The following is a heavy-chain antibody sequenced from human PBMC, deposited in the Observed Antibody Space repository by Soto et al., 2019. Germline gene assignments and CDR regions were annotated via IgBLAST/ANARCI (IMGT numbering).Heavy chain of an antibody. CDR2: IYYSGST. CDR1: GGSISSYY. CDR3: ARGAQWLVPYYFDY. J-gene: IGHJ4*02. Sequence: LSLTCTVSGGSISSYYWSWIRQPPGKGLEWIGYIYYSGSTNYNPSLKSRVTISVDTSKNQFSLKLSSVTAADTAVYYCARGAQWLVPYYFDYWGQGTLVTVSS. V-gene: IGHV4-59*01. D-gene: IGHD6-19*01.